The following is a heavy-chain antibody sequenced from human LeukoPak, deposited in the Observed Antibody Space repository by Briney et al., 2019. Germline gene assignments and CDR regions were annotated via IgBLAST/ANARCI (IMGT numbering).Heavy chain of an antibody. CDR1: GGSISSSSYY. CDR2: IYYSGST. D-gene: IGHD6-13*01. Sequence: SGTLSLTCTVSGGSISSSSYYWGWIRQPPGKGLEWIGSIYYSGSTYYNPSLKSRVTISVDTSKNQFSLKLSSVTAADTAVYYCARRVAAAGTFDPWGQGTLVTVSS. V-gene: IGHV4-39*01. CDR3: ARRVAAAGTFDP. J-gene: IGHJ5*02.